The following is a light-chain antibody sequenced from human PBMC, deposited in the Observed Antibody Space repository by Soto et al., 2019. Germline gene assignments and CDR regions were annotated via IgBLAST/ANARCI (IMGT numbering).Light chain of an antibody. CDR1: SSDVVTYNL. CDR2: EGT. V-gene: IGLV2-14*02. Sequence: QSVLTQPASVSGSPGQSISISCTGTSSDVVTYNLVSWYQQHPGKAPTVLIYEGTKRPSGVSNRFSGSKSGNTASLTISGPQADDDADYYCVSYTTSASYVFGTGTKVTVL. CDR3: VSYTTSASYV. J-gene: IGLJ1*01.